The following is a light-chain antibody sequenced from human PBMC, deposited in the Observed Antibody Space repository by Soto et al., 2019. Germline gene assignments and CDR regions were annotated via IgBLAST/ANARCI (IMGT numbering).Light chain of an antibody. CDR2: SND. CDR3: AAWDDSLSGRFV. Sequence: QAVVTQPPSASGTPGQRVTISCYGSGSNIGVNFVYWYQHLPGTAPKLLIYSNDQRPSGVSDRFSGSKSGTSASLAISGLRSEDEADYYCAAWDDSLSGRFVFGAGTKVTVL. V-gene: IGLV1-47*02. J-gene: IGLJ1*01. CDR1: GSNIGVNF.